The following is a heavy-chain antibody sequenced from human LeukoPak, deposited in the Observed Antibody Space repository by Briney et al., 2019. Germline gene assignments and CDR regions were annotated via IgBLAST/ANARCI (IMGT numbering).Heavy chain of an antibody. CDR2: INHSGST. D-gene: IGHD3-10*01. J-gene: IGHJ4*02. CDR3: ARGSFITMVRGVKIAPDY. Sequence: SETLSLTCAVYGGSFSGYYWSWIRQPPGKGLEWIGEINHSGSTNYNPPLKSRVTISVDTSKNQFSLKLSSVTAADTAVYYCARGSFITMVRGVKIAPDYWGQGTLVTVSS. CDR1: GGSFSGYY. V-gene: IGHV4-34*01.